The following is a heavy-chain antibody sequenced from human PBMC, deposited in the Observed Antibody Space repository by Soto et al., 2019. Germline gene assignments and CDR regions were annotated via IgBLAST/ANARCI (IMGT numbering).Heavy chain of an antibody. J-gene: IGHJ3*02. CDR1: GGTFSSYA. V-gene: IGHV1-69*13. CDR3: ARAPGWTDAFDI. Sequence: GTSVKVSCKASGGTFSSYAISWVRQAPGQGLEWMGGIIPIFGTANYAQKFQGRVTITADESTSTAYMELSSLRSEDTAVYYCARAPGWTDAFDIWGQGTMVTVSS. CDR2: IIPIFGTA. D-gene: IGHD6-19*01.